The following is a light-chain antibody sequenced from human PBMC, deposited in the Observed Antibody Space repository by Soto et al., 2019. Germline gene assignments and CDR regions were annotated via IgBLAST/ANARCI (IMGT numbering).Light chain of an antibody. V-gene: IGKV3-20*01. Sequence: EIVMTQSPVTLSVSPGERATLSCRASQSVSSSYLAWYQQKPGQAPRLLIYGASNRATGIPDRFSGSGSGADFTLTISRLEPEDFAMYFCQQYGGSPMAFGQGTKVDNK. CDR1: QSVSSSY. J-gene: IGKJ1*01. CDR3: QQYGGSPMA. CDR2: GAS.